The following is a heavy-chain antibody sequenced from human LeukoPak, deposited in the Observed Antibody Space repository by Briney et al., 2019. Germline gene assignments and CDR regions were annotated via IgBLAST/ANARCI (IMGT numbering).Heavy chain of an antibody. D-gene: IGHD4/OR15-4a*01. CDR1: GXTVSSNY. CDR2: IYSGGST. CDR3: ARWSYGGVDY. V-gene: IGHV3-53*01. J-gene: IGHJ4*02. Sequence: GGSLRLSCAASGXTVSSNYMSWVRQAPGKGLEWVSLIYSGGSTNYADSVKGRFTISRDNSKNTLYLQMNSLRAEDTAVYYCARWSYGGVDYWGQGTLVTVSS.